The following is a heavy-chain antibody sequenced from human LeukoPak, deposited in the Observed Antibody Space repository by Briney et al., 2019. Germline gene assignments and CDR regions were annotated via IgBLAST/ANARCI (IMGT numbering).Heavy chain of an antibody. V-gene: IGHV1-18*01. J-gene: IGHJ6*03. CDR1: GFTFTSYG. Sequence: GASVTVSCKASGFTFTSYGITWVRQAPGQGLEWMGWIITYNGNTPYAQKLQGRVTLTTDTSTNTAYMELRGLRSDDTAVYYCAKTTVTSEEYFYYYMDVWGKGTTVTVSS. CDR3: AKTTVTSEEYFYYYMDV. CDR2: IITYNGNT. D-gene: IGHD4-17*01.